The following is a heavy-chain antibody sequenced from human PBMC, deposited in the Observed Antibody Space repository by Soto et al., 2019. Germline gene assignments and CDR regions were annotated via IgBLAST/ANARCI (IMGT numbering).Heavy chain of an antibody. V-gene: IGHV4-59*01. CDR1: GGSISSYY. CDR2: IYYSGST. CDR3: ARVWGGAFDI. D-gene: IGHD3-10*01. J-gene: IGHJ3*02. Sequence: QVKLQEAGPGLVKPSDTLSLTCTVSGGSISSYYWSWIRQPPGKGLEWIGYIYYSGSTNYNPSLKSRVTISVDTSKNQFSLKLSSVTAADTAVYYCARVWGGAFDIWGQGTMVTVSS.